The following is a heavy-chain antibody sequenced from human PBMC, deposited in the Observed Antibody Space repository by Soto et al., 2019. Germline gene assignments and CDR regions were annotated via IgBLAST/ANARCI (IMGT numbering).Heavy chain of an antibody. J-gene: IGHJ4*02. CDR2: IYYSGST. V-gene: IGHV4-39*01. D-gene: IGHD3-10*01. CDR1: GGSISSSSSY. CDR3: ARTNYYGSGSYYWVDY. Sequence: QLQLQESGPGLVKPSETLTLTCVVSGGSISSSSSYWGWIRQPPGKGLEWIGNIYYSGSTYYNPSLKSRVTISVDTSKNQFSLNLSSVTAADTAVYYCARTNYYGSGSYYWVDYWGQGTLVTVSS.